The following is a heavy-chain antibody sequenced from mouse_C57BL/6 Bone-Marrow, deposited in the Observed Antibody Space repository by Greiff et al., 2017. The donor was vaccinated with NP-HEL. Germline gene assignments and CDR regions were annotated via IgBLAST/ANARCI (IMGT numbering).Heavy chain of an antibody. CDR1: GFSLTSYG. CDR3: ARRTTVVAMDY. Sequence: VQLQESGPGLVQPSQSLSITCTVSGFSLTSYGVHWVRQSPGKGLEWLGVIWSGGSTDYNAAFIYSLSISTDDSKSQVFFKMNGLQAYDTAIYYCARRTTVVAMDYWGQGTSVTASS. D-gene: IGHD1-1*01. J-gene: IGHJ4*01. CDR2: IWSGGST. V-gene: IGHV2-2*01.